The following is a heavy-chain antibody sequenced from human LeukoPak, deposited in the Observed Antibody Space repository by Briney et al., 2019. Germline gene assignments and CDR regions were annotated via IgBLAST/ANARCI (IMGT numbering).Heavy chain of an antibody. J-gene: IGHJ5*02. CDR3: ARGWVGYSYGRRTNWFDP. D-gene: IGHD5-18*01. CDR2: IYYGGNT. V-gene: IGHV4-30-4*07. CDR1: GGSISSGVYS. Sequence: RASETLSLTCAVSGGSISSGVYSWSWVRQPPGKGLEWIGYIYYGGNTYYNPSLKSRLTISLDTSNNQFSLKLSSVTAADTAVYYCARGWVGYSYGRRTNWFDPWGQGTLVTVSS.